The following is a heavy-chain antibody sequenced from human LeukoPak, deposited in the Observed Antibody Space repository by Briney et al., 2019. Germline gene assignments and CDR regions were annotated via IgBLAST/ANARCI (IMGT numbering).Heavy chain of an antibody. J-gene: IGHJ3*02. CDR2: ISSTGGTI. CDR3: ARGYSRAAFDI. V-gene: IGHV3-48*01. Sequence: GGSLRLSCAASGFSFSNYLMNWVRQAPGKGLEWVSFISSTGGTIYYADSVKGRFTVSRDNAKNSLLLEMNSLRAEDTGLYYCARGYSRAAFDIWGQGTMVTVSS. CDR1: GFSFSNYL. D-gene: IGHD2-15*01.